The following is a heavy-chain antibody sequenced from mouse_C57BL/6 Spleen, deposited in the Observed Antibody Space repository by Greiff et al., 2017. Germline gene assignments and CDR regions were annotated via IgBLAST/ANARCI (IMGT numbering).Heavy chain of an antibody. CDR2: INPSSGYT. CDR3: ARGYYDSSYGY. D-gene: IGHD1-1*01. CDR1: GYTFPSYW. J-gene: IGHJ2*01. Sequence: QVQLQQSGAELAKPGASVKLSCKASGYTFPSYWMTWVKQRTGQGLEWIGYINPSSGYTKYNQKFKDKATLTADKASSTAYMQLSSLTYEDSAVYYCARGYYDSSYGYWGQGTTLTVSS. V-gene: IGHV1-7*01.